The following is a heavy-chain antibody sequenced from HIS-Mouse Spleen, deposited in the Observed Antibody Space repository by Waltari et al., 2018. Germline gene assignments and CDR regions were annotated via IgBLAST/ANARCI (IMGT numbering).Heavy chain of an antibody. D-gene: IGHD6-13*01. CDR1: GGSISSSRYY. J-gene: IGHJ2*01. V-gene: IGHV4-39*07. Sequence: QLQLQESGPGLVKPSETLSLTCTFPGGSISSSRYYWRWIRQPPGKGLEWIGSIYYSGSTYYNPSLKSRVTISVDTSKNQFSLKLSSVTAADTAVYYCAREIPYSSSWYDWYFDLWGRGTLVTVSS. CDR2: IYYSGST. CDR3: AREIPYSSSWYDWYFDL.